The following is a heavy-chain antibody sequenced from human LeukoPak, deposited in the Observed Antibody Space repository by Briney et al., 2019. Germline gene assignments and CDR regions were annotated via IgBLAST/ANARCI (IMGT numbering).Heavy chain of an antibody. CDR2: IYYSGST. J-gene: IGHJ5*02. V-gene: IGHV4-59*01. Sequence: SETLSLTCTVSGGSISSYYWSWIRQPPGKGLEWIGYIYYSGSTNYNPSLKSRVTISVDTSKNQFSLKLSSVTAADTAVYYCARDGNPTDWLDPWGQGTLVTVSS. D-gene: IGHD2/OR15-2a*01. CDR1: GGSISSYY. CDR3: ARDGNPTDWLDP.